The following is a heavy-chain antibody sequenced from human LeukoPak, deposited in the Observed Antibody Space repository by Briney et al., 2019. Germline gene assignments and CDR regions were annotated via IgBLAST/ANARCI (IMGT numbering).Heavy chain of an antibody. CDR2: IRYDGSNK. J-gene: IGHJ6*03. D-gene: IGHD1-26*01. Sequence: PGGSLRLSCAASGFTFSSYGMHWVRQAPGKGLEWVAFIRYDGSNKYYADSVKGRFTISRDNSKNTLYLQMNSLRAEDTAVYYCAKHSELPSYYYYYMDVWGKGTTVTISS. CDR3: AKHSELPSYYYYYMDV. V-gene: IGHV3-30*02. CDR1: GFTFSSYG.